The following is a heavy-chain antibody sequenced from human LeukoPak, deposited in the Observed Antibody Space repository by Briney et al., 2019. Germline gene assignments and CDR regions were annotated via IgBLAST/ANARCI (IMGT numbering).Heavy chain of an antibody. Sequence: GRSLRLSCAASGFTFSSYWMSWVRQAPGKGLEWVANIKQDGSEKYYVDSVKGRFTISRDNAKNSLYLQMNSLRAEDTAVYYCASQYYYDSSGPPTLNAFDIWGQGTMVTVSS. CDR1: GFTFSSYW. J-gene: IGHJ3*02. D-gene: IGHD3-22*01. CDR3: ASQYYYDSSGPPTLNAFDI. V-gene: IGHV3-7*03. CDR2: IKQDGSEK.